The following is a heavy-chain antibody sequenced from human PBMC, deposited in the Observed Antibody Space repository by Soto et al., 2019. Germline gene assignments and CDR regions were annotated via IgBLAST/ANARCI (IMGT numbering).Heavy chain of an antibody. CDR2: INAGNGNT. V-gene: IGHV1-3*01. CDR3: ARNILGGTTDY. J-gene: IGHJ4*02. Sequence: ASLKVSCKASGYTFTSYAMHWVRQAPGQRLEWMGWINAGNGNTKYSQKFQGRVTITRDTSASTAYMELSSLRSEDTAVYYCARNILGGTTDYWGPGTLVTVSS. D-gene: IGHD1-7*01. CDR1: GYTFTSYA.